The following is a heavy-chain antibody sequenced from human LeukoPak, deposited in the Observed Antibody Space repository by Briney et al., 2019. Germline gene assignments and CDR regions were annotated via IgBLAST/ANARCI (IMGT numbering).Heavy chain of an antibody. D-gene: IGHD1-1*01. CDR3: ARAGYKNWFDP. V-gene: IGHV3-66*01. J-gene: IGHJ5*02. CDR2: IYSGGST. Sequence: GGSLRLSCAASGFTVSSNYMSWVRQAPGKGLEWVSVIYSGGSTYYADSVKGRFTISRDNSKNTLYLQMNSLRAEDTAVYYCARAGYKNWFDPWGQGTLVTVSS. CDR1: GFTVSSNY.